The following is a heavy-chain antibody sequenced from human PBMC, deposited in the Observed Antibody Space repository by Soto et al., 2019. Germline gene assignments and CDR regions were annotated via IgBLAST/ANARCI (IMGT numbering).Heavy chain of an antibody. V-gene: IGHV4-59*01. D-gene: IGHD3-3*01. Sequence: SETLSLTCTVSDGSISNYYWSWIRQPPGKGLEWIGYIYYSGGTNYNPSLKSRVTVSIDTSKKQFSLKLNSVTAADTAVYYCARGDFWSAYFDPWGQGTLVTVSS. J-gene: IGHJ5*02. CDR2: IYYSGGT. CDR1: DGSISNYY. CDR3: ARGDFWSAYFDP.